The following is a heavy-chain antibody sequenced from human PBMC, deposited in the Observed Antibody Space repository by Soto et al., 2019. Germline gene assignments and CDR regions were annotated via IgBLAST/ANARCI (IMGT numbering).Heavy chain of an antibody. CDR2: IYYSGST. V-gene: IGHV4-59*08. D-gene: IGHD5-12*01. CDR3: ARTVQGIVATIFAFDI. CDR1: GGSISSYY. Sequence: PSETLSLTCTVSGGSISSYYWSWIRQPPGKGLEWIGYIYYSGSTNYNPSLKSRVTISVDTSKNQFSLKLSSVTAADTAVYYCARTVQGIVATIFAFDIWGQGTMVTVSS. J-gene: IGHJ3*02.